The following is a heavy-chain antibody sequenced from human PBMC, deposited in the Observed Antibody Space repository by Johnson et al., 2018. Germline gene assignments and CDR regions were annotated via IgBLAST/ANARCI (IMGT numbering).Heavy chain of an antibody. CDR2: ISGSGGST. J-gene: IGHJ3*02. CDR1: GFTFSYYA. Sequence: VQLVQSGGGLVQPGGSLSLSCAASGFTFSYYAMSWVRQTPGKGLEWVSTISGSGGSTYYADSVKGRFTISRDNSKNTLYMQRNSLRAEDTAGYYCAKEPEDIVVVTAVDAFDIWGQGTRVTVSS. CDR3: AKEPEDIVVVTAVDAFDI. D-gene: IGHD2-2*01. V-gene: IGHV3-23*04.